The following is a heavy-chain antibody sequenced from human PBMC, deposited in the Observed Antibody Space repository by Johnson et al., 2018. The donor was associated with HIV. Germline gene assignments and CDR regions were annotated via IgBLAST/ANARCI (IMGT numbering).Heavy chain of an antibody. CDR3: ARGRASWELYDAFEI. Sequence: QVQLVESGGGLVQPGGSLRLSCEASGFTFSSYAMHWVRQAPGKGLEWVAVISYDGSNEYYADSVKGRFTISRDNSKNTLYLQMSSLRAGDTAVYYCARGRASWELYDAFEIWGQGTMVIVSS. CDR2: ISYDGSNE. D-gene: IGHD1-26*01. CDR1: GFTFSSYA. J-gene: IGHJ3*02. V-gene: IGHV3-30*04.